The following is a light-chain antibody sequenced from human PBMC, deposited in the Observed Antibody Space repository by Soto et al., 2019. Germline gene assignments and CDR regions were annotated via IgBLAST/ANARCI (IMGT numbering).Light chain of an antibody. V-gene: IGLV2-8*01. CDR2: EVT. CDR1: SSDVGGYNY. J-gene: IGLJ1*01. CDR3: RSYADSNSYV. Sequence: QSALTQPPSASGSPGQSVTISCTGTSSDVGGYNYVYWYQQHPGKAPNLMIYEVTKRPSGVPDRFCGSKSGNTASLTGSGLQAEDEADYYCRSYADSNSYVFGTGTKLTVL.